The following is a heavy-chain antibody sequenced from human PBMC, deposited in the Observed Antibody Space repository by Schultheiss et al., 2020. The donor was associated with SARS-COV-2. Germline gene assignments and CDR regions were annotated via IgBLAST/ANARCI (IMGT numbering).Heavy chain of an antibody. CDR1: GYIFTSYG. V-gene: IGHV1-3*01. J-gene: IGHJ6*02. Sequence: ASVKVSCKASGYIFTSYGISWVRQAPGQRLEWMGWINAGNGNTKYSQKFQGRVTITRDASASIAYMELSSLRSEDTAVYYCARDQTMTTVTTRERVARKYGMDVWGQGTTVTVSS. CDR3: ARDQTMTTVTTRERVARKYGMDV. D-gene: IGHD4-17*01. CDR2: INAGNGNT.